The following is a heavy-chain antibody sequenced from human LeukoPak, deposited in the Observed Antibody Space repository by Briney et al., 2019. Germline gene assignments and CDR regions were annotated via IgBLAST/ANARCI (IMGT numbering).Heavy chain of an antibody. V-gene: IGHV1-69*05. D-gene: IGHD1-26*01. CDR2: IIPIFGTA. J-gene: IGHJ4*02. Sequence: GSSVKVSCKASGGTFSSYAISWVRQAPGQGLVWMGGIIPIFGTANYAQKFQGRVAITTDESTSTAYMELSSLRSEDTAVYYCARSPDSNSGSYCVWFDYWGQGTLVTVSS. CDR1: GGTFSSYA. CDR3: ARSPDSNSGSYCVWFDY.